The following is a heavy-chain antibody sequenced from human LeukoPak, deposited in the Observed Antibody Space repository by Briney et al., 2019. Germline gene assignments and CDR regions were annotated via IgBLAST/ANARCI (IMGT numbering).Heavy chain of an antibody. V-gene: IGHV3-74*01. D-gene: IGHD3-16*02. Sequence: TGGSLRLSCAASGFTFHKYWMHWVRQAPGKGLVWVSRIYIDGTGIVYTGSVKGRFTISRDNAKNTLYLQMNSLRVEDTAVYYCARAPPSNEYSYHFAIWGPGTMVTVSS. CDR3: ARAPPSNEYSYHFAI. CDR1: GFTFHKYW. J-gene: IGHJ3*02. CDR2: IYIDGTGI.